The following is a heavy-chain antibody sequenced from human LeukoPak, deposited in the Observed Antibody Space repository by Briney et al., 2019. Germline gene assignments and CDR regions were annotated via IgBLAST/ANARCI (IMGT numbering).Heavy chain of an antibody. Sequence: ASVKVSCKVSGYTLTELSMHWVRQAPGKGLEWMGGFDPEDGETIYAQKFQGRVTMTEDTSTDTAYMELSSLRSEDTAVYYCATAESSTTTYYYGMGVWGQGTTVTVSS. CDR2: FDPEDGET. V-gene: IGHV1-24*01. CDR3: ATAESSTTTYYYGMGV. CDR1: GYTLTELS. J-gene: IGHJ6*02. D-gene: IGHD2-2*01.